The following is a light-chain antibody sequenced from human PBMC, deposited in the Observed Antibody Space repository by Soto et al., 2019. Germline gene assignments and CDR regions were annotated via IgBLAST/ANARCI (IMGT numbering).Light chain of an antibody. CDR3: QLYRTSSIT. Sequence: EIVLTQSPGTLSLSPGERATLSCRASQGVSSSYLAWFQQKPGQAPRLLIYGASSRATGIPDRFSGSGSGTDFTLTINRLGPEDFAVYYFQLYRTSSITFGQGTRLEIK. CDR1: QGVSSSY. V-gene: IGKV3-20*01. J-gene: IGKJ5*01. CDR2: GAS.